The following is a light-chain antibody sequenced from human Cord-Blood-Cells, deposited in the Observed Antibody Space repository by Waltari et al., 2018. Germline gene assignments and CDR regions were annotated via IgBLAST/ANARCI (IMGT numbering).Light chain of an antibody. CDR2: EVS. V-gene: IGLV2-23*02. CDR3: CSYAGSSTVYV. J-gene: IGLJ1*01. CDR1: RSDVGSYNL. Sequence: QSALTQPAPVSGSPGQSITISCTGTRSDVGSYNLVSWYQQHPGKAPKLMIYEVSKRPSGVSNRFSGSKSGNTASLTISGLQAEDEADYYCCSYAGSSTVYVFGTGTKVTVL.